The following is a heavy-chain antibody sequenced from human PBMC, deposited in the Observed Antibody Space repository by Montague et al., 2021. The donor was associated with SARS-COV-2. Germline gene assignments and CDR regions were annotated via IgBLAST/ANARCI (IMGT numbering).Heavy chain of an antibody. J-gene: IGHJ4*02. CDR2: IYSGASST. CDR1: GFTFRNYA. V-gene: IGHV3-23*03. CDR3: AKVDQWEVFLDY. D-gene: IGHD1-26*01. Sequence: SLRLSCAASGFTFRNYAMSWVRQAPGKGLEWVSVIYSGASSTYYADSVKGRFTISRDNSKNTLYLQMNNLGAEDTAIYYCAKVDQWEVFLDYWGRGTLVIVSS.